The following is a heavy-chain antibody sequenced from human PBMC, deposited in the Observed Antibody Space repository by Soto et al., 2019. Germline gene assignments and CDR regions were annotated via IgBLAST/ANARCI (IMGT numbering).Heavy chain of an antibody. CDR1: GFTFSSYD. J-gene: IGHJ4*02. Sequence: EVQLVESGGGLVQPGGSLRLSCAASGFTFSSYDMVWVRQAPGKGLEYISAITSNGGITYYANSVKCRFTISRDNSKNTLYLKMGSLRAEDMAVYYYVKDPSFDYWGQGTLVTVSS. CDR3: VKDPSFDY. CDR2: ITSNGGIT. V-gene: IGHV3-64*01.